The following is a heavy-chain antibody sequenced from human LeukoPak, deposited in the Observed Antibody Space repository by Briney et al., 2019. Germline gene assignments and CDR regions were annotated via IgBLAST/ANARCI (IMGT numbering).Heavy chain of an antibody. CDR2: INAGNGNT. V-gene: IGHV1-3*01. D-gene: IGHD3-9*01. Sequence: GASGKVSCKASGYTFTSYAMHWVRQAPGQRLEWMGWINAGNGNTKYSQKFQGRVTITRDTSASTAYMELSSLRSEDTAVYYCARGTRLGYFDWLAFDYWGQGTLVTVSS. J-gene: IGHJ4*02. CDR1: GYTFTSYA. CDR3: ARGTRLGYFDWLAFDY.